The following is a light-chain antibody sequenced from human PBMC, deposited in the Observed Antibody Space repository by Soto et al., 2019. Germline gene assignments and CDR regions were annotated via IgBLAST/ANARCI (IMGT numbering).Light chain of an antibody. CDR3: QSYDSSLSGWV. Sequence: QSVLTQPPSVSGAPGQRVTSSCTGSSSNIGAGYDVHWYQQLPGTAPKRLIYGNSNRPSGVPDRFSGSKSGTSASLAITGLQAEDEADYYCQSYDSSLSGWVFGGGTKVTVL. CDR1: SSNIGAGYD. J-gene: IGLJ3*02. V-gene: IGLV1-40*01. CDR2: GNS.